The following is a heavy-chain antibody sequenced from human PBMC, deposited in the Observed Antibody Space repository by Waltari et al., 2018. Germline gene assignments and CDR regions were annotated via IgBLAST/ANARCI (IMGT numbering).Heavy chain of an antibody. CDR1: GGSISSYY. CDR3: ARGDGSGSYYGYWFDP. J-gene: IGHJ5*02. Sequence: QVQLQESGPGLVKPSETLSLTCTVSGGSISSYYWSWIRQPPGKGLEWIWYVYYSGSTNYNPSLKSRVTISVDTSKNQFSLKLSSVTAADTAVYYCARGDGSGSYYGYWFDPWGQGTLVTVSS. CDR2: VYYSGST. D-gene: IGHD3-10*01. V-gene: IGHV4-59*01.